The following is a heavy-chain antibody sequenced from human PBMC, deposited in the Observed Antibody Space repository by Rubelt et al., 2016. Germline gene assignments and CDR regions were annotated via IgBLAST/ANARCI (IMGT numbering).Heavy chain of an antibody. J-gene: IGHJ6*02. CDR2: NQYSGRA. Sequence: QLQLQESGPGLVKPSETLSLTCTVSGASISSRSYFWGWIRQPPGKGLEWIGSNQYSGRAYYNAVLKSRATISVGTSEDLCILKLSSVTAADTAVYYCARRYDSSGYHSRLYGMDVWGQGTTVTVSS. CDR1: GASISSRSYF. V-gene: IGHV4-39*01. CDR3: ARRYDSSGYHSRLYGMDV. D-gene: IGHD3-22*01.